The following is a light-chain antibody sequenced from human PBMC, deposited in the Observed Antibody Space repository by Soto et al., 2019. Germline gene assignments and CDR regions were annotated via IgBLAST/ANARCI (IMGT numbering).Light chain of an antibody. CDR3: QKYHSSPTT. CDR1: QSVFYSPRNKDY. CDR2: WAS. J-gene: IGKJ5*01. V-gene: IGKV4-1*01. Sequence: DVVMTQSPDSLAVSLGEMATISCKASQSVFYSPRNKDYLGWFQQKPGQPPKLLIYWASTRESGVPDRFSGGGSGTDLTPTISSVQADDVGVYYCQKYHSSPTTFGQGTRLEFK.